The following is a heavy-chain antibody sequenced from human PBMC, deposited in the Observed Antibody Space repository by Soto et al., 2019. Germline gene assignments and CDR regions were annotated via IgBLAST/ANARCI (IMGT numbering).Heavy chain of an antibody. Sequence: ASVKVSCKASGYTFTSYGISWVRQAPGQGLEWMGWISAYNGNTNYAQKLQGRVTMTEDTSTDTAYMELSSLRSEDTAVYYCATDVYGYYCGGDCFDYWGQGTLVTVSS. CDR3: ATDVYGYYCGGDCFDY. D-gene: IGHD2-21*01. CDR1: GYTFTSYG. CDR2: ISAYNGNT. J-gene: IGHJ4*02. V-gene: IGHV1-18*01.